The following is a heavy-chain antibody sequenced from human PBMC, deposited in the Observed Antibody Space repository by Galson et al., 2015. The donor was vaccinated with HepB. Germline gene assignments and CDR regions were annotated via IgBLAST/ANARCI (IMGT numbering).Heavy chain of an antibody. CDR2: ITSSSSTI. CDR3: TRDLTGRDAFDI. J-gene: IGHJ3*02. Sequence: SLRLSCAASGFILETYNMNWVRQAPGKELEWLSYITSSSSTIYYGASVQGRFTISRDNAKNSVYLQMHSLRAEDTAVYYCTRDLTGRDAFDIWGQGTMVTVSS. CDR1: GFILETYN. D-gene: IGHD1-26*01. V-gene: IGHV3-48*01.